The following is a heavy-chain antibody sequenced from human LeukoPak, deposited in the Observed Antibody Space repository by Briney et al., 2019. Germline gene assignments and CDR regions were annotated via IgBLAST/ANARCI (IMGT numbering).Heavy chain of an antibody. D-gene: IGHD3-9*01. Sequence: GGSLRLSCAASGFTFSSYSMNWVRQAPGKGLEWASSISSSSSYIYYADSVKGRFTISRDNAKNSLYLQMNSLRAEDTAVYYCARDLYDILTGYYLLDYWGQGTLVTVSS. J-gene: IGHJ4*02. V-gene: IGHV3-21*01. CDR3: ARDLYDILTGYYLLDY. CDR1: GFTFSSYS. CDR2: ISSSSSYI.